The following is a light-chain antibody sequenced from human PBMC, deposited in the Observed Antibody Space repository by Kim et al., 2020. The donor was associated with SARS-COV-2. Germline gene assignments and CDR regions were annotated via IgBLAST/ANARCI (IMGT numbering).Light chain of an antibody. J-gene: IGKJ4*01. CDR1: QSVSTN. Sequence: SPGERATLSCRASQSVSTNLAWYQQKPGQAPRVLIYGASTRATGIPSRFSGSGSGTEFTLTISSLQYEDFAVYYCQQYDNWPPLTFGGGTKVDIK. CDR2: GAS. CDR3: QQYDNWPPLT. V-gene: IGKV3-15*01.